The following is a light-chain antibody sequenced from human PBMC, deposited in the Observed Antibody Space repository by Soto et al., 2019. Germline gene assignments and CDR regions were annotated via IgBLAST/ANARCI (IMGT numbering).Light chain of an antibody. CDR3: QQHNDWPT. Sequence: EIVLTQSPGTLSLSPGERATLSCRASQSVRSNYLAWFQQKPGQGPRLLISDASNRATGIPDRFSGSGSGTDFTLTISRLEPEDFAIYYCQQHNDWPTFGQGTRLEIK. CDR2: DAS. CDR1: QSVRSNY. J-gene: IGKJ5*01. V-gene: IGKV3D-20*02.